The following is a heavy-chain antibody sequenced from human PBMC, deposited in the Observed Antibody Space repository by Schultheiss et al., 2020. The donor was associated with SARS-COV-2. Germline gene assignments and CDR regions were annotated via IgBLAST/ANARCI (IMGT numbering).Heavy chain of an antibody. CDR2: IYYSGST. J-gene: IGHJ4*02. Sequence: SQTLSLTCTVSGGSISSGGYYWSWIRQHPGKGLEWIGYIYYSGSTYYNPSLKSRVTISVDTSKNQFSLKLSSVTAADTAVYYCARAQFEQYIDIVTTTAYYFDYWGQGTLVTVSS. V-gene: IGHV4-31*03. D-gene: IGHD5-12*01. CDR3: ARAQFEQYIDIVTTTAYYFDY. CDR1: GGSISSGGYY.